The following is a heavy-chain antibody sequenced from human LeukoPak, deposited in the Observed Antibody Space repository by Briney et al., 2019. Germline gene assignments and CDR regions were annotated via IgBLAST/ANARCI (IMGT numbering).Heavy chain of an antibody. V-gene: IGHV4-59*01. J-gene: IGHJ5*02. CDR2: VHYSGST. CDR1: GDSISSNRY. CDR3: ARETNPGYPGEQPFDP. Sequence: SETLSLTCTVSGDSISSNRYWTWIRQPPGKGPEWMGNVHYSGSTNYSPSLRSRITISLDTSKNQISLKLSSVTAEDTAVYYCARETNPGYPGEQPFDPWGQGTLVTVSS. D-gene: IGHD1/OR15-1a*01.